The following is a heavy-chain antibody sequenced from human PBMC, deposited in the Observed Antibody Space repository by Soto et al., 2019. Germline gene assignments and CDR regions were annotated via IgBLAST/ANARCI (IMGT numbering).Heavy chain of an antibody. J-gene: IGHJ4*02. CDR1: GYTFTSYA. V-gene: IGHV1-3*01. CDR2: INAGNGNT. CDR3: ARAASGYSSGWYGSVFDY. Sequence: ASVKVSCKASGYTFTSYAMHWVRQAPGQRLEWMGWINAGNGNTKYSQKFQGRVTITRDTSASTAYMELSSLRSEDTAVYYCARAASGYSSGWYGSVFDYSGQGTLVTVSS. D-gene: IGHD6-19*01.